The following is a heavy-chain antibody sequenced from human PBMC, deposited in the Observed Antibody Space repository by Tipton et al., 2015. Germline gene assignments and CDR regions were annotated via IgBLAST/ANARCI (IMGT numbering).Heavy chain of an antibody. Sequence: GSLRLSCAASGFIFSSYAMTWVRQAPGKGLEWVSSISRSGGNTHYADSVKGRFTISRDNSKNTLYLQMNSLRADDTAVYYCAKERFGADWYLGRVYASWGQGTLVTVSS. V-gene: IGHV3-23*01. J-gene: IGHJ5*02. CDR3: AKERFGADWYLGRVYAS. CDR2: ISRSGGNT. D-gene: IGHD2/OR15-2a*01. CDR1: GFIFSSYA.